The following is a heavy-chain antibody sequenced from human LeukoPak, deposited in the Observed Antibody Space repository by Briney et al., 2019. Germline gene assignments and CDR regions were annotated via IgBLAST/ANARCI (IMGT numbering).Heavy chain of an antibody. D-gene: IGHD7-27*01. CDR3: ARGSNVFDY. Sequence: GGSLRLSCAASGFTFSSSGMHWVRQAPGKGLEWVAVIWYDGSNKYYGDSVKGRFTISRDNSKNTLYLQMNSLRAEDTAVYYCARGSNVFDYWGQGTLVTVSS. CDR2: IWYDGSNK. J-gene: IGHJ4*02. V-gene: IGHV3-33*01. CDR1: GFTFSSSG.